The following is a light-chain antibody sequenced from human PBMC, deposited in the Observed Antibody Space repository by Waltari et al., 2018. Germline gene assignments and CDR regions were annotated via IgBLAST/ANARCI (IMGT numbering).Light chain of an antibody. CDR3: MQGTYWPRT. CDR2: KVS. V-gene: IGKV2-30*01. J-gene: IGKJ1*01. CDR1: QSLLYSDGYTY. Sequence: VFFTQSPLSLPVTLAQPASLSCRPSQSLLYSDGYTYLNWFHQRPGQSPRRLIYKVSYRDPGVPDRFSGSGSGTDFTLKISRVEAEDVGVYYCMQGTYWPRTFGQGTKVEIK.